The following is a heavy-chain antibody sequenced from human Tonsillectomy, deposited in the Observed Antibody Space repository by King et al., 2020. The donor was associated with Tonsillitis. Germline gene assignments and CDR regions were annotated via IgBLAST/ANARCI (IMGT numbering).Heavy chain of an antibody. J-gene: IGHJ6*02. V-gene: IGHV1-18*01. CDR1: GYSFTSYG. D-gene: IGHD5-12*01. Sequence: QLVQSGAEVKKPGASVKISCKASGYSFTSYGISWVRQAPGQGLEWMGWISAYNGNTNYPQKLQGRVTMTTDTSTSSAYMELRSLRSDDTAMYYCARDDIRLGRANYYYHGMDVWGQGITVTVSS. CDR2: ISAYNGNT. CDR3: ARDDIRLGRANYYYHGMDV.